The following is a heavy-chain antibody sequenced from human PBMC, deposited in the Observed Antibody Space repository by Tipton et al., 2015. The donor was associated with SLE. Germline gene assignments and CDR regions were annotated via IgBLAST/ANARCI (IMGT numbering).Heavy chain of an antibody. Sequence: TLSLTCNVSGGSISSGDFYWSWIRQHPGRGLEWIGHIYYSGATSYNSSLKSRLTMSVDTSNNVFSLKLLSVTAADSAIYYCARGGSPFDYWGRGSLVTVSS. V-gene: IGHV4-31*03. CDR1: GGSISSGDFY. CDR2: IYYSGAT. J-gene: IGHJ4*02. CDR3: ARGGSPFDY.